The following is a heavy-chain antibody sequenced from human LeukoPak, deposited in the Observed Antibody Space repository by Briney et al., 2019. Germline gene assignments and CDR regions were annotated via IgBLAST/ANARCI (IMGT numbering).Heavy chain of an antibody. J-gene: IGHJ4*02. V-gene: IGHV3-7*01. D-gene: IGHD2-2*01. Sequence: GGSLRLSCAASGFTFSSYWMSWVRQAPGKGLEWVANIKQDGSEKYYVDSVKGRFTISRDNAKNSLYLQMNSLRAEDTAVYYCATEIVVVPAAIHYFDHWGQGTLVTVSS. CDR3: ATEIVVVPAAIHYFDH. CDR2: IKQDGSEK. CDR1: GFTFSSYW.